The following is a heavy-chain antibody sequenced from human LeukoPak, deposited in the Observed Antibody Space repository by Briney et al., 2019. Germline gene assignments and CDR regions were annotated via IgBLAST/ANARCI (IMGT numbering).Heavy chain of an antibody. CDR2: FDPEDGET. V-gene: IGHV1-24*01. Sequence: ASVKVSCKVSGYTLTELSMHWVRQAPGKGLEWMGGFDPEDGETIYAQKFQGRVTMTEDTSTDTAYMELSSLRSEDTAVYYCATRHVLRSLEGANVAFDIWGQGTMVTVSS. CDR3: ATRHVLRSLEGANVAFDI. J-gene: IGHJ3*02. D-gene: IGHD3-3*01. CDR1: GYTLTELS.